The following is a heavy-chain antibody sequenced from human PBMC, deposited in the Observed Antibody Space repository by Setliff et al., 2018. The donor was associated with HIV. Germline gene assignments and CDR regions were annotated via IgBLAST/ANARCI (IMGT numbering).Heavy chain of an antibody. CDR2: IKQDGSEK. V-gene: IGHV3-7*01. CDR1: GFTFSNYW. Sequence: GGSLRLSCAASGFTFSNYWMSWVRQAPGKGLEWVANIKQDGSEKNYVDSAKGRSTISRDNAKKSLYLHMNSLRAEDTAVYYCARGLLTSSWTLGDYYYGLDVWGQGTTVTVSS. CDR3: ARGLLTSSWTLGDYYYGLDV. D-gene: IGHD6-13*01. J-gene: IGHJ6*02.